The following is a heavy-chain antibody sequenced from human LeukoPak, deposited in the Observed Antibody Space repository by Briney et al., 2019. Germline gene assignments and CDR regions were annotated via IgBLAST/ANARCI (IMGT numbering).Heavy chain of an antibody. CDR2: IIPILGIA. J-gene: IGHJ6*02. V-gene: IGHV1-69*02. CDR1: GGTFSSYT. D-gene: IGHD3-10*01. Sequence: GASVRVSCKASGGTFSSYTISWVRQAPGQGLEWMGRIIPILGIANYAQKFQGRVTITADKSTSTAYMELSSLRSEATAVYYCARSGVGDPSMDVWGQGTTVTVSS. CDR3: ARSGVGDPSMDV.